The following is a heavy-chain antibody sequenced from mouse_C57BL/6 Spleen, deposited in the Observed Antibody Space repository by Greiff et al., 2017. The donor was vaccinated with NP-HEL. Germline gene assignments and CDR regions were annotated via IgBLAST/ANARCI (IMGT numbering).Heavy chain of an antibody. V-gene: IGHV5-6*01. CDR3: ARHRATVVDSYWYFDV. CDR2: ISSGGSYT. D-gene: IGHD1-1*01. Sequence: EVKLMESGGDLVKPGGSLKLSCAASGFTFSSYGMSWVRQTPDKRLEWVATISSGGSYTYYPDSVKGRFTISRDNAKNTLYLQLSSLKSEDTAMYYCARHRATVVDSYWYFDVWGTGTTVTVSS. J-gene: IGHJ1*03. CDR1: GFTFSSYG.